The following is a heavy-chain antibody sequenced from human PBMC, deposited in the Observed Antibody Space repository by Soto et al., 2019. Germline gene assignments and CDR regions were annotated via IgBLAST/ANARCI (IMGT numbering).Heavy chain of an antibody. CDR1: GFTFRNSR. D-gene: IGHD5-12*01. CDR3: TRDPGYNEHDWRFDY. Sequence: EVQLVESGGGLVQPGGSLKISCEVSGFTFRNSRIHWVRQAPGKGLVWVSCIHNEERTIGYADSVKDRFTIFSDYAQNTVRLQMDSLRAEDTAVYYCTRDPGYNEHDWRFDYWGQGILVTVSS. V-gene: IGHV3-74*01. CDR2: IHNEERTI. J-gene: IGHJ4*02.